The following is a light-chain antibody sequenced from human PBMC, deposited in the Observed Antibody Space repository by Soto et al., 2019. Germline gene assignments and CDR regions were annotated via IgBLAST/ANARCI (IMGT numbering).Light chain of an antibody. Sequence: AIRMTQSPSSFSASTGDRVTITCRASQGISSNLAWNQQKPGKAPKLLIYAASILQIGVPSRFSGSGSGTDFTLTISCLQSEDFATYYCQQYYSYPRTFGQGTKVEIK. CDR2: AAS. CDR1: QGISSN. J-gene: IGKJ1*01. V-gene: IGKV1-8*01. CDR3: QQYYSYPRT.